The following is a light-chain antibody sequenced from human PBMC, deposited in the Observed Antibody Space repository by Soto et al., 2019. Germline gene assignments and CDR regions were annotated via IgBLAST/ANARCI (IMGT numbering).Light chain of an antibody. J-gene: IGKJ4*01. V-gene: IGKV3-15*01. CDR2: GAF. CDR1: QSVSYN. CDR3: EPYKNWPPLT. Sequence: EIVMTQSPATLSVSQGERATLSCRASQSVSYNLAWYQQKPGQSPRLLIYGAFTRAAGIPARFSGSGSGTEFTLAIRSLQSDDLAVAYCEPYKNWPPLTFGGGTNVEIK.